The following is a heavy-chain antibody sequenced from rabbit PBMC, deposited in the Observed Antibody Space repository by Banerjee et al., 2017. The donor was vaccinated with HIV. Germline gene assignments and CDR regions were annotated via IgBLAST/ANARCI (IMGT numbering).Heavy chain of an antibody. J-gene: IGHJ4*01. D-gene: IGHD1-1*01. CDR3: ARDGYASSSGYYTPYFNL. Sequence: QEQLVESGGGLVTLGGSLKLSCKASGIDFSSYGITWVRQAPGKGLEWIAYIYPDAGTTDYASWVNARFTISLDNAQNTVFLQMTSLTAADTATYFCARDGYASSSGYYTPYFNLWGQGTLVTVS. V-gene: IGHV1S47*01. CDR1: GIDFSSYG. CDR2: IYPDAGTT.